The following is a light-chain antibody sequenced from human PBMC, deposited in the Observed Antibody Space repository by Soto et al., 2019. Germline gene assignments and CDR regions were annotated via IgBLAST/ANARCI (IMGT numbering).Light chain of an antibody. Sequence: IVMTKSPATLSVSPGERATLSCRASQNIYSNVAWYQQRPGQAPRLLIYRASTRATGIPDRFSGSGSGTDFTLTISRLEPEDFAVYSCQQYSSSPATFGQGTKVDIK. CDR3: QQYSSSPAT. CDR2: RAS. J-gene: IGKJ1*01. V-gene: IGKV3-15*01. CDR1: QNIYSN.